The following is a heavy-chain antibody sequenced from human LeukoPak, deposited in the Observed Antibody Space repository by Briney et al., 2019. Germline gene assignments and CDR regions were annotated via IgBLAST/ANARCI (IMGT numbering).Heavy chain of an antibody. CDR2: ISSSSSYI. CDR1: GFTFSSYS. CDR3: ARDFGTMLLDY. J-gene: IGHJ4*02. D-gene: IGHD2-8*01. V-gene: IGHV3-21*01. Sequence: GGSLRLSCAASGFTFSSYSMNWVRQAPGKGLEWVSSISSSSSYIYYADSVKGRFTISRDNAKNSLYLQVNSLRAEDTAVYYCARDFGTMLLDYWGQGTLVTVSS.